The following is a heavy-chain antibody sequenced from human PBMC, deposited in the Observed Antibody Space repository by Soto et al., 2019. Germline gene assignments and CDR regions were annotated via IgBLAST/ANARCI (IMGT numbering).Heavy chain of an antibody. Sequence: QVPLVQSGAEVKKPGASVKVSCKASGYTFTSYAMHWVRQAPGQRLEWMGWINAGNGNTKYSQKFQGRVTITRDTSASTAYMELSSLRSEDTAVYYCARVHSSGWYGRFDYWGQGTLVTVSS. D-gene: IGHD6-19*01. J-gene: IGHJ4*02. CDR3: ARVHSSGWYGRFDY. CDR1: GYTFTSYA. V-gene: IGHV1-3*01. CDR2: INAGNGNT.